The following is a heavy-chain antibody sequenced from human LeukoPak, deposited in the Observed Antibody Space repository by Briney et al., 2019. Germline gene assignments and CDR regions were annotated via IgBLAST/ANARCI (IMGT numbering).Heavy chain of an antibody. J-gene: IGHJ4*02. D-gene: IGHD5-18*01. CDR2: IIPIFGTA. CDR3: AKQVDTAMAGFDY. V-gene: IGHV1-69*13. Sequence: ASVKVSCKASGGTFSSYAISWVRQAPGQGLEWMGGIIPIFGTANYAQKFQGRVTITADESTSTAYMELSSLRSEDTAVYYCAKQVDTAMAGFDYWGQGTLVTVSS. CDR1: GGTFSSYA.